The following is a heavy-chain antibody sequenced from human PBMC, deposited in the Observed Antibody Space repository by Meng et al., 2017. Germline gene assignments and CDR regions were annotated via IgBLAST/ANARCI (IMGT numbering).Heavy chain of an antibody. J-gene: IGHJ4*02. Sequence: QVELGGSGGGVVQPGRSLRLSCAASGFTFSSYAMHWVRQAPGKGLEWVAVISYDGSNKYYADSVKGRFTISRDNSKNTLYLQMNSLRAEDTAVYYCARVQQWLAYDYWGQGTLVTVSS. CDR1: GFTFSSYA. D-gene: IGHD6-19*01. V-gene: IGHV3-30*01. CDR3: ARVQQWLAYDY. CDR2: ISYDGSNK.